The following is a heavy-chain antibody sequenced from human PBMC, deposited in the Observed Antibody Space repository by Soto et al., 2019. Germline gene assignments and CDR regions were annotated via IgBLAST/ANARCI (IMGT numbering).Heavy chain of an antibody. D-gene: IGHD3-16*01. Sequence: PGGSXRLSCSSPVCTFINYSIIWFRHAPGKGLEWVSGITDSGDSTYYADSVKGRFTISRDNSKNTLFLQMNSLRGEDTALYYCAKDSNVFDGYFENWGRGTLVTVYS. CDR1: VCTFINYS. J-gene: IGHJ4*02. CDR2: ITDSGDST. CDR3: AKDSNVFDGYFEN. V-gene: IGHV3-23*01.